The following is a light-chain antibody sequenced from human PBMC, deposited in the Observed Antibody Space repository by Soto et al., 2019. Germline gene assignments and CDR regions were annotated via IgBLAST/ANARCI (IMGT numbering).Light chain of an antibody. J-gene: IGLJ1*01. CDR3: AAWDDSLNGHV. V-gene: IGLV1-40*01. Sequence: QSALTQPASVSGSPGQSITISCTGSSSNIGAGYDVHWYQQLPGTAPKLLIYGNSNRPSGVPDRFSGSKSGTSASLAISGLQSEDEADYYCAAWDDSLNGHVFGTGTKVTVL. CDR1: SSNIGAGYD. CDR2: GNS.